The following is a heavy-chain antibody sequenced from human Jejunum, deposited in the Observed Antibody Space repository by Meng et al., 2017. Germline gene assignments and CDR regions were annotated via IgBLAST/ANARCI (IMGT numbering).Heavy chain of an antibody. CDR2: INAGNGDT. V-gene: IGHV1-3*01. CDR3: ARAIGVVIMEADY. J-gene: IGHJ4*02. Sequence: QVHVCQSGAEGKKPGASVKVSCKASGYTFTNYAMNWVRQAPGQRPEWMGWINAGNGDTKYLQKFQGRVTITRDTSASTAYMELSSLRSEDTAVYYCARAIGVVIMEADYWGQGTLVTVAS. D-gene: IGHD2-2*01. CDR1: GYTFTNYA.